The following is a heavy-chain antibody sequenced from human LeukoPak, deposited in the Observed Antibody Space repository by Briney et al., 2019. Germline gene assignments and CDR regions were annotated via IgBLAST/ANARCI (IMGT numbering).Heavy chain of an antibody. V-gene: IGHV4-34*01. CDR2: INHSGST. CDR1: GGSFSGYY. J-gene: IGHJ6*04. D-gene: IGHD2-2*01. Sequence: SETLSLTCAVYGGSFSGYYWSWIRQPPGKGLERIGEINHSGSTNYNPSLKSRVTISVDTSKNQFSLKLSSVTAADTAVYYCARGRYCSSTSCYAGYYYYYGMDVWGKGTTVAVSS. CDR3: ARGRYCSSTSCYAGYYYYYGMDV.